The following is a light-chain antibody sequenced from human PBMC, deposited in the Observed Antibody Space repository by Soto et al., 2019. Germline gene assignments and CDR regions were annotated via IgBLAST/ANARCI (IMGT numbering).Light chain of an antibody. CDR3: QQYKNWPPLT. Sequence: EIVMTQSPATLSVSPGETATLSCRASQSVSYNLAWYQQKPGQGPRLLIYGALTRATGIPARFSGSGYGTEFTLPISSLQSEDFAVYYCQQYKNWPPLTFGGGTKVEIK. CDR1: QSVSYN. CDR2: GAL. J-gene: IGKJ4*01. V-gene: IGKV3-15*01.